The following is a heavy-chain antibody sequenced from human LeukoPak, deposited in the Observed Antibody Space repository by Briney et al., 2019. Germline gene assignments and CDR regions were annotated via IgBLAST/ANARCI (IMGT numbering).Heavy chain of an antibody. CDR1: GFTFSSYT. J-gene: IGHJ6*02. D-gene: IGHD2-15*01. V-gene: IGHV3-21*01. Sequence: GGSLRLSCVASGFTFSSYTMNWVRQAPGKGLEWVSTIGHDSCNIWIADSVKGRFTISRDNPKNSLYLQMNSLRAEDTAVYYCVRDVSRRMGMDVWGQGTTVTVSS. CDR2: IGHDSCNI. CDR3: VRDVSRRMGMDV.